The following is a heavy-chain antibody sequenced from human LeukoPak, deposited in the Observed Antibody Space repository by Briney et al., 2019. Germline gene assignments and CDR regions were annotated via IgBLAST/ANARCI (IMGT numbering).Heavy chain of an antibody. CDR2: IWYDGSNK. D-gene: IGHD4-23*01. J-gene: IGHJ4*02. CDR1: GFPFSIYG. CDR3: VRSGNSAVVGSDY. V-gene: IGHV3-33*01. Sequence: GRSLRLSCAASGFPFSIYGLHWVRQAPGKGLEWVAIIWYDGSNKYYADSVKGRFTISRDNSKNMLFLQMNSLRAEDTAVYYCVRSGNSAVVGSDYWGQGSLVTVSS.